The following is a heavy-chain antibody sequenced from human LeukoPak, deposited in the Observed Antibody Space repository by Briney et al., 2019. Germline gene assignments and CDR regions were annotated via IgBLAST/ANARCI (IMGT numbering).Heavy chain of an antibody. Sequence: GGSLRLSCAASGFTFDDYAMHWVRQAPGKGLEWVSGISWNSGSIGYADSVKGRFTISRENAKNSLYLQMNSLRAGDTAVYYCARVWYYDSSGYGQAQDWYFDLWGRGTLVTVSS. V-gene: IGHV3-9*01. CDR1: GFTFDDYA. CDR3: ARVWYYDSSGYGQAQDWYFDL. CDR2: ISWNSGSI. D-gene: IGHD3-22*01. J-gene: IGHJ2*01.